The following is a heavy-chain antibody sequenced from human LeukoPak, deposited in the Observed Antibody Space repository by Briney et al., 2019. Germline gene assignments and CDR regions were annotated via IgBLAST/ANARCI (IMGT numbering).Heavy chain of an antibody. Sequence: GGSLRLSCAASGSTFSSYEMNWVRQAPGKWLEWVSYISSSGSTIYYADSVKGRFTISRDNAKNSLYLQMNSLRAEDTAVYYCAELGITMIGGVWGKGTTVTISS. V-gene: IGHV3-48*03. CDR3: AELGITMIGGV. J-gene: IGHJ6*04. CDR2: ISSSGSTI. D-gene: IGHD3-10*02. CDR1: GSTFSSYE.